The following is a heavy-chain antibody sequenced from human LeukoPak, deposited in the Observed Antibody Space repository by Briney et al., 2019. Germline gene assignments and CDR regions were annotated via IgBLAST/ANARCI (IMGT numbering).Heavy chain of an antibody. J-gene: IGHJ4*02. V-gene: IGHV3-30*04. Sequence: GGSLRLSCAASGFTFSSYAMHWVRQAPGKGLEWVAVISYDGSNKYYADSVKGRFTISRDNPKNTLYLQMNSLRAEDTAVYYCARSRSSGSTYYFDYWGQGTLVTVSS. D-gene: IGHD6-19*01. CDR2: ISYDGSNK. CDR1: GFTFSSYA. CDR3: ARSRSSGSTYYFDY.